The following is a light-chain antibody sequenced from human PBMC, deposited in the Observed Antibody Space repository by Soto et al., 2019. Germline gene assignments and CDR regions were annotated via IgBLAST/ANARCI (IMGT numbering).Light chain of an antibody. J-gene: IGKJ5*01. V-gene: IGKV1-39*01. CDR1: QTISTY. CDR3: QQGHSNPIT. CDR2: AAS. Sequence: DIQMTQSPSSLSASVGDRVTITCRTSQTISTYLNWYQQKPGKAPKLLIYAASSLQSGVPSRLSGSGSGTDFTLTISSLQPEDFATYYCQQGHSNPITLGQGTRLEIK.